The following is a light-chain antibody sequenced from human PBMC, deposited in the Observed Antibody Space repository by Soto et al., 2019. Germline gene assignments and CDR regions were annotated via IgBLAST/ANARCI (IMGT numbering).Light chain of an antibody. CDR3: SSYTSISSLGV. J-gene: IGLJ1*01. V-gene: IGLV2-14*01. Sequence: QSVLTQPASVSGSPGQSITISCTGTGSDVGSYKYVSWYQQHPGKAPKLIIFEVSNRPSGVSDRFSGSKSGNRASLTISGLQAEDEADYYCSSYTSISSLGVFGTGTKLT. CDR1: GSDVGSYKY. CDR2: EVS.